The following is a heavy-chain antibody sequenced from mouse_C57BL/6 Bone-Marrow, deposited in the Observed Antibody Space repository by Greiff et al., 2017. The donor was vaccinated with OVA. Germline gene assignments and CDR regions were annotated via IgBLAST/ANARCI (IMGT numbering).Heavy chain of an antibody. D-gene: IGHD3-1*01. CDR3: TREGGYVDYAMDY. CDR1: GFTFSSYA. V-gene: IGHV5-9-1*02. J-gene: IGHJ4*01. Sequence: EVMLVESGEGLVKPGGSLKLSCAASGFTFSSYAMSWVRQTPEQRLEWVAYISSSGDYISYADTVKGRFTFSSDNARNTLYLQRSSRKAEDTAMYYWTREGGYVDYAMDYWGQGTSVTVSA. CDR2: ISSSGDYI.